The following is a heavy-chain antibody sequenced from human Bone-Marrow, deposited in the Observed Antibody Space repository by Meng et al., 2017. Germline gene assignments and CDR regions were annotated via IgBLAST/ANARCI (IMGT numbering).Heavy chain of an antibody. CDR3: ARMMGIWGDDFWSGYSYYFDY. V-gene: IGHV4-34*01. CDR2: INHSGST. J-gene: IGHJ4*02. CDR1: GGSFSGYY. Sequence: QVQLQQWGAGLLKPSEPLSLTCAVDGGSFSGYYWSWIRQPPGKGLEWIGEINHSGSTNYNPSLKSRVTISVDTSKNQFSLKLSSVTAADTAVYYCARMMGIWGDDFWSGYSYYFDYWGQGTLVTVSS. D-gene: IGHD3-3*01.